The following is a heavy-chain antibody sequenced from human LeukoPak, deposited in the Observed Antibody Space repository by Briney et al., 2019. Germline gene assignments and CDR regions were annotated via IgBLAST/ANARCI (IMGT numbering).Heavy chain of an antibody. CDR2: ISAYNGNT. CDR3: ARADYGDDGYFDY. J-gene: IGHJ4*02. Sequence: ISAYNGNTNYAQKLQGRVTITADESTSTAYMELSSLRSEDTAVYYCARADYGDDGYFDYWGQGTLVTVSS. D-gene: IGHD4-17*01. V-gene: IGHV1-18*01.